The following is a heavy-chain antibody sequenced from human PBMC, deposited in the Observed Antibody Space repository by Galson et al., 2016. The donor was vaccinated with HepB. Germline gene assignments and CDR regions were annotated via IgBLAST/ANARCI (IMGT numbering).Heavy chain of an antibody. D-gene: IGHD4-23*01. V-gene: IGHV3-30*04. CDR1: GFNFNNYA. CDR2: ISSDGNDR. Sequence: SLRLSCAASGFNFNNYALHWVRQAPGKGLDWVASISSDGNDRAYGVSGKGRFTVSRDNSKNTLYLQMNSLRVEDTAVYYCGRDHSVVLTTAYNWFDPWGQGTLVTVSS. J-gene: IGHJ5*02. CDR3: GRDHSVVLTTAYNWFDP.